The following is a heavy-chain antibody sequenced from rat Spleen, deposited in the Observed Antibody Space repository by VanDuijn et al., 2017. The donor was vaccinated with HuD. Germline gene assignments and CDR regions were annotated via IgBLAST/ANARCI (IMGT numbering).Heavy chain of an antibody. D-gene: IGHD1-6*01. Sequence: QVHLKESGPDLVQPSQTLSLTCSVSGFSLTSYGVSWVRQPPGKGLEWIAGISSGGNTYYNSVLKSRLSITRDTSKSQVFLKVNSLQSEDTAMYFCARWRYTTDWFAFWGQGTLVTVSS. J-gene: IGHJ3*01. CDR2: ISSGGNT. CDR1: GFSLTSYG. CDR3: ARWRYTTDWFAF. V-gene: IGHV2S8*01.